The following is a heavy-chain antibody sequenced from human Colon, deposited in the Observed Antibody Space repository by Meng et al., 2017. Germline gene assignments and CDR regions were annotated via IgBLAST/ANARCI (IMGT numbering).Heavy chain of an antibody. J-gene: IGHJ4*02. V-gene: IGHV3-23*01. Sequence: EGQLLESGGGVAQLGGSLMLSCVTSGFTFGSYAMSWVRQAPGKGLQWISATSGSGGNTYYADPVKGRFSISRDHIKNTVYLQMDSLRAEDTAVYYCAKGSNYGDYSYFDYWGQGTLVTVSS. CDR3: AKGSNYGDYSYFDY. CDR2: TSGSGGNT. CDR1: GFTFGSYA. D-gene: IGHD4-17*01.